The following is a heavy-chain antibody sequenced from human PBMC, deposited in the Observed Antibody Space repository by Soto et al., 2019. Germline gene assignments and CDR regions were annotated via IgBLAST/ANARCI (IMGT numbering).Heavy chain of an antibody. CDR1: GFTLSSYS. CDR2: IGKTRGTI. CDR3: ARGAVGGTSLFDY. D-gene: IGHD6-19*01. V-gene: IGHV3-48*02. Sequence: VQLVESGGGLVQPGGSLRLSCAASGFTLSSYSMNWVRQAPGSGLEWVSFIGKTRGTIYYADSVKGRFTISRDNAKNSLYLQMDSLRDEDTAVYYCARGAVGGTSLFDYWCQGTLVTVSS. J-gene: IGHJ4*02.